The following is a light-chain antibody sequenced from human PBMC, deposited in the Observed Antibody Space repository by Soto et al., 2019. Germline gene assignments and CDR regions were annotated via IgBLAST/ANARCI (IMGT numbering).Light chain of an antibody. Sequence: EIVLTQSPGTLSLSQGDRATLSCRASQSVSSYLAWYQQKPGQAPRLLIYDASNRATGIPARFSGSGSGTDFTLTISRLEPEDFAVYYCQQYGSSPITFGQGTRLEIK. CDR1: QSVSSY. J-gene: IGKJ5*01. V-gene: IGKV3-20*01. CDR2: DAS. CDR3: QQYGSSPIT.